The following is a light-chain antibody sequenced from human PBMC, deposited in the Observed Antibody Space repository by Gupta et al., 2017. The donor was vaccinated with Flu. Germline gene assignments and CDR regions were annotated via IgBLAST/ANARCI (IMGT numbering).Light chain of an antibody. V-gene: IGKV1-39*01. Sequence: PSSLSASVGDRVTITCRASQSISSYLNWYQQKPGKAPKLLLYAASTFQSAVPSRFSGSGSGTDFTLTISRRQPEDFATYYCQQSDSTLRTFGQGTRLEIK. CDR3: QQSDSTLRT. J-gene: IGKJ1*01. CDR2: AAS. CDR1: QSISSY.